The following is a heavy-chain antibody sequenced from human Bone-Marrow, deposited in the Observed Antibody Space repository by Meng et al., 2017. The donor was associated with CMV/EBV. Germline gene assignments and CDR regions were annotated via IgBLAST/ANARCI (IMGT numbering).Heavy chain of an antibody. CDR2: VRKDDTT. CDR1: GFTFSSYA. CDR3: ARLSCPTTSCYWRN. V-gene: IGHV3-23*01. Sequence: GESLKISCAASGFTFSSYAMSWVRQAPGKGLEWVSVVRKDDTTHYTNSVKGRFTISRDNSKNILYLQMNSLRAEDTAKYYCARLSCPTTSCYWRNWGQGTQVTVSS. D-gene: IGHD2-2*01. J-gene: IGHJ4*02.